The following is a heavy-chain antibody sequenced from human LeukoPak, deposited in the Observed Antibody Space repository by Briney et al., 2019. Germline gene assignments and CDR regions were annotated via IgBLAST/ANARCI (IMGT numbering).Heavy chain of an antibody. CDR2: ISGSGGST. Sequence: GGSLRLSCAASGFTFSSYAMSWVRQAPGKGLEWVSAISGSGGSTYYADSVKGRFTISRDNSKNTLYLQMNSLRAEDTAVYYCAKDLMGSSGYQTYYAFDIWGQGTMVTVSS. J-gene: IGHJ3*02. CDR3: AKDLMGSSGYQTYYAFDI. D-gene: IGHD3-22*01. CDR1: GFTFSSYA. V-gene: IGHV3-23*01.